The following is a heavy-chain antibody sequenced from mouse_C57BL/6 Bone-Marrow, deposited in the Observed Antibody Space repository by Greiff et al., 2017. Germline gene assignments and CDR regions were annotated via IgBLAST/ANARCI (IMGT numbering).Heavy chain of an antibody. J-gene: IGHJ4*01. D-gene: IGHD3-1*01. CDR2: IAPETGGT. Sequence: QVQLQQSGAELVRPGASVTLSCKASGYTFTDYEMHWVKQTPVHGLEWIGAIAPETGGTAYNQKLKGKAILTADKYSSTDYMALPSLTSEDSAVYYCTRSGGYAMDYWGQGTSVTVSS. V-gene: IGHV1-15*01. CDR1: GYTFTDYE. CDR3: TRSGGYAMDY.